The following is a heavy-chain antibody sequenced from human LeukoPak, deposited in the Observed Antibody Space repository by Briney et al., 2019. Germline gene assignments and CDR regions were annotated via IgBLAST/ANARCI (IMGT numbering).Heavy chain of an antibody. V-gene: IGHV4-34*01. Sequence: SETLSLTCAVYGGSFRGYYWSWIRQPPGKGLEWIGEINHSGSTNYNPSLKSRVTISVDTSKNQFSLKLSSVTAADTAVYYCARNRYCSSTSCYRGRGWFDPWGQGTLVTVS. J-gene: IGHJ5*02. CDR3: ARNRYCSSTSCYRGRGWFDP. D-gene: IGHD2-2*01. CDR2: INHSGST. CDR1: GGSFRGYY.